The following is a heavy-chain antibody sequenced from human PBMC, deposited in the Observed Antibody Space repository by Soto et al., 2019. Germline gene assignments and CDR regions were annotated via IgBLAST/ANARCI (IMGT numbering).Heavy chain of an antibody. CDR3: ARGPMTTVTTWGDWYFDL. D-gene: IGHD4-17*01. CDR2: IWYDGTNK. V-gene: IGHV3-33*01. CDR1: GFIFSSYG. J-gene: IGHJ2*01. Sequence: VPLVESWGGVVQPGRSLRLSCATSGFIFSSYGMHWVRQGPGKGLEWVAVIWYDGTNKYYADSVNGRFTISRDDSKNPLYLQMNSLRAEDTAVYYCARGPMTTVTTWGDWYFDLWGRGTLVTVSS.